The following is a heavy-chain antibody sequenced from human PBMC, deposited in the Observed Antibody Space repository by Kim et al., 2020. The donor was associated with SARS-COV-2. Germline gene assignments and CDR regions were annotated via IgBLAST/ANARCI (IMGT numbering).Heavy chain of an antibody. J-gene: IGHJ4*02. V-gene: IGHV1-18*04. CDR2: ISARDGNT. D-gene: IGHD4-17*01. CDR1: GYMFTSYG. CDR3: ARGAYGDVSFDY. Sequence: ASVKVSCKACGYMFTSYGFSWVRQAPGQGLEWLGWISARDGNTKYGQKVQGRVIMTTDTSTNTAYMELWSLRSDDTAMYYCARGAYGDVSFDYWGQGTLVIVSS.